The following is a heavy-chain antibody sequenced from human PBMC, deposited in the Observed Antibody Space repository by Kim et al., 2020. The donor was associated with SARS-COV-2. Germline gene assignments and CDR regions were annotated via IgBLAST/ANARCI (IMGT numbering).Heavy chain of an antibody. V-gene: IGHV4-34*01. CDR3: ARGRDYYGSGSYYHFDY. J-gene: IGHJ4*02. D-gene: IGHD3-10*01. Sequence: PKSRVTISVDTSKNQFSLKLSSVTAADTAVYYCARGRDYYGSGSYYHFDYWGQGTLVTVSS.